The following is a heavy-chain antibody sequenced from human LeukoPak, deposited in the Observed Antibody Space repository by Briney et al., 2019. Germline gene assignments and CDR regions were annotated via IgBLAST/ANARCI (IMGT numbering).Heavy chain of an antibody. J-gene: IGHJ4*02. V-gene: IGHV1-18*01. D-gene: IGHD2-15*01. CDR1: GYTFGNYG. Sequence: ASVKVSCKTSGYTFGNYGITWERQAPGQGLEWMGWISVHDGHTNYAEKFQGRVTMTADTSTNTAYMELTSLTSDDTAVYYCARYGCNSLACYEDYWGQGTLVTVPS. CDR3: ARYGCNSLACYEDY. CDR2: ISVHDGHT.